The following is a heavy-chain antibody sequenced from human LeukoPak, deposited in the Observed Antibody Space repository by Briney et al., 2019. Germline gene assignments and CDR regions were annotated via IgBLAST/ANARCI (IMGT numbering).Heavy chain of an antibody. Sequence: GGSLRLSCAASGFTFTNYWMHWVRQAPGMGLVWVSRLPPDELGIIYADSVKGRSTVSRDNAKNTVYLQMNNLRVDDTAMYYCVGTIASRGSEYWGQGALVTVSS. CDR3: VGTIASRGSEY. V-gene: IGHV3-74*01. CDR2: LPPDELGI. CDR1: GFTFTNYW. D-gene: IGHD6-6*01. J-gene: IGHJ4*02.